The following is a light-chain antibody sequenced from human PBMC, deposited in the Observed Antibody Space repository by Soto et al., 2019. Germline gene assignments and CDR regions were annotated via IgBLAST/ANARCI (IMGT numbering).Light chain of an antibody. J-gene: IGLJ1*01. CDR2: EVT. CDR3: SSYAGKNNYV. Sequence: QSVLTQPPSASGSPGQSVTFSCTGTSSDIGDYSYVSWYQQHPGKAPKLMIYEVTKRPSGVPDRFSGSKSGNTASLTVSGLQADDEADYYCSSYAGKNNYVFGTGTKVTVL. CDR1: SSDIGDYSY. V-gene: IGLV2-8*01.